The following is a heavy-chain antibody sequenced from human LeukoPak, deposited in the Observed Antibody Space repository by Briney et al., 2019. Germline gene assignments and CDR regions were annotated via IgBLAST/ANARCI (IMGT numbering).Heavy chain of an antibody. CDR2: ISGSGGST. J-gene: IGHJ4*02. D-gene: IGHD4-17*01. CDR1: GFTFSSYG. V-gene: IGHV3-23*01. CDR3: ARDQVGRYDYGDNGTDY. Sequence: PGGSLRLSCAASGFTFSSYGMHWVRQAPGKGLEWVSAISGSGGSTYYADSVKGRFTISRDNSKNTLYLQMNSLRAEDTAVYYCARDQVGRYDYGDNGTDYWGQGTLVTVSS.